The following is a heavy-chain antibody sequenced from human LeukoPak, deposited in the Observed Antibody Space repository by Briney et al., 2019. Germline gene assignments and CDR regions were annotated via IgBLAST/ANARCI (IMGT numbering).Heavy chain of an antibody. CDR1: GGSFSSHY. Sequence: PSDTLSLTCTVSGGSFSSHYWSWIRQPPGKGLKWIGYINYSGTTNYNPSLKSRVTLSVDTSKNQFSLRLTSVTAADTAVYYCARGPEGSGSYIFDYWGQGTLVTVSS. CDR3: ARGPEGSGSYIFDY. D-gene: IGHD3-10*01. J-gene: IGHJ4*02. CDR2: INYSGTT. V-gene: IGHV4-59*07.